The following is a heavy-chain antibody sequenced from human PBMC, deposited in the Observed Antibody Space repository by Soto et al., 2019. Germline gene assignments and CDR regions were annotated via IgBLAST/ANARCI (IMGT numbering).Heavy chain of an antibody. V-gene: IGHV4-30-2*01. CDR1: GDSISSGAYS. Sequence: HLQLQESGSGLVRPSQTPSLTCAVSGDSISSGAYSWSWIRQPPGKGLEWIGYIYARGSTYYNPSLKSRVTMSVDRSKNQFSLNLSSVTAADTAVYFCARTLDYGGSAGSNWFDPWGQGTLVTVSS. CDR3: ARTLDYGGSAGSNWFDP. D-gene: IGHD4-17*01. J-gene: IGHJ5*02. CDR2: IYARGST.